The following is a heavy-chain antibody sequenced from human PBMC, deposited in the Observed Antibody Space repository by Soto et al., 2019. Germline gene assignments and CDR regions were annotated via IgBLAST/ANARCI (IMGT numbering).Heavy chain of an antibody. CDR3: ARGRKTIFGVVISGLYWYFDL. Sequence: QVQLQQWGAGLLKPSETLSLTCAVYGGSFSGYYWSWIRQPPGKGLEWIGEINHSGSTNYNPSLKSRATISVDTSKNQFSLKLSSVTAADTAVYYCARGRKTIFGVVISGLYWYFDLWGRGTLVTVSS. J-gene: IGHJ2*01. CDR1: GGSFSGYY. D-gene: IGHD3-3*01. V-gene: IGHV4-34*01. CDR2: INHSGST.